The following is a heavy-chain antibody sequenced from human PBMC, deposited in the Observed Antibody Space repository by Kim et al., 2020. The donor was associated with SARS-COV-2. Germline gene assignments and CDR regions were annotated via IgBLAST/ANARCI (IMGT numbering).Heavy chain of an antibody. Sequence: GESLKISCKGSGYSFTSYWIGWVRQMPGKGLEWMGIIYPGDSDTRYSPSFQGQVTISADKSISTAYLQWSSLKASDTAMYYCARPLNWPGCSSTSCYTVNPLYYWGQGTLVTVSS. CDR2: IYPGDSDT. V-gene: IGHV5-51*01. J-gene: IGHJ4*02. CDR1: GYSFTSYW. CDR3: ARPLNWPGCSSTSCYTVNPLYY. D-gene: IGHD2-2*02.